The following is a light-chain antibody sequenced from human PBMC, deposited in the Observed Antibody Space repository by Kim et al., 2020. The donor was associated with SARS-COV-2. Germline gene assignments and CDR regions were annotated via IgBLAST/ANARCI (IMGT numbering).Light chain of an antibody. CDR3: QQYNNWPPRTT. J-gene: IGKJ4*01. Sequence: EIVMTQSPATLFVSPGERATLSCRASQSVSSNLAWYQQKPGQAPRLLIYGASTRATGIPARFSGSGSGTEFTFTISSLQSEDFAVYYCQQYNNWPPRTTFGGGTKVDIK. V-gene: IGKV3-15*01. CDR1: QSVSSN. CDR2: GAS.